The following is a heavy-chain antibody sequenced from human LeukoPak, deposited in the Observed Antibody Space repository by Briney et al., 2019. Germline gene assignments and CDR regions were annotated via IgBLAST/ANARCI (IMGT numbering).Heavy chain of an antibody. CDR3: ARGRLIRHSAAYTY. Sequence: SETLSLTCTVSSVSISDSNYFWGWIRQPPGKRLEWIGEINHSGNTNYSPSLKSRVTISVDTSKKQFSLKLSSVTAADTAVYYCARGRLIRHSAAYTYWGQGSLVTVSS. J-gene: IGHJ4*02. CDR1: SVSISDSNYF. V-gene: IGHV4-39*07. D-gene: IGHD1-26*01. CDR2: INHSGNT.